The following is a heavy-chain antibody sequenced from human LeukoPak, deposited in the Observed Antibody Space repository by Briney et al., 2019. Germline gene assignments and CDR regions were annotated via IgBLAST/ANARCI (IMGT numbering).Heavy chain of an antibody. J-gene: IGHJ3*02. CDR3: ARQETSSYNGAFDI. CDR1: GFIFTDYW. CDR2: ISGDGRGT. D-gene: IGHD1-26*01. Sequence: GGSMRLSCAASGFIFTDYWMHWVRQGPGKELVWVARISGDGRGTTYADSVKGRFSISRDNAKNSLYLQMNSLRADDTAVYHCARQETSSYNGAFDIWGQGTMVTVSS. V-gene: IGHV3-74*01.